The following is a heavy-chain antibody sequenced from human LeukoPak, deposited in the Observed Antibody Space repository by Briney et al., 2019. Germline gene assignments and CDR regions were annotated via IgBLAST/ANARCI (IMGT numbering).Heavy chain of an antibody. Sequence: GGSLRLSCAASGFTFSSYSMNWVRQAPGKGLEWVSSISSSSSYIYYADSVKGRFTISRDNAKNSLYLQMNSLRAEDTAVYYCAKGYSVVVPAASFDYWGQGTLVTVSS. CDR3: AKGYSVVVPAASFDY. V-gene: IGHV3-21*01. CDR2: ISSSSSYI. J-gene: IGHJ4*02. D-gene: IGHD2-2*01. CDR1: GFTFSSYS.